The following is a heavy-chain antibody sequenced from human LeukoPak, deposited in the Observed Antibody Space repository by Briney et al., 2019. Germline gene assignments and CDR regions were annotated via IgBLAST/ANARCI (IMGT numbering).Heavy chain of an antibody. CDR2: IYSGGST. D-gene: IGHD4-17*01. CDR3: ARIPKTTYFDY. J-gene: IGHJ4*02. V-gene: IGHV3-53*01. CDR1: GFTFSSYS. Sequence: PGGSLRLSCVASGFTFSSYSMNWVRQAPGKGLEWVSVIYSGGSTDYADSVKGRFTISRDNSENTLHLQMNSLRAEDTAVYYCARIPKTTYFDYWGQGTLVTVSS.